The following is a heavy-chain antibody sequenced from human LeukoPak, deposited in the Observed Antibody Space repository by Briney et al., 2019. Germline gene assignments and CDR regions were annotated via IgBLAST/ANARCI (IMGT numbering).Heavy chain of an antibody. CDR3: ARDRSLLSRASDI. CDR2: ISGGTSTI. CDR1: GFTFSTYN. V-gene: IGHV3-48*01. Sequence: PGGSLRLSCETSGFTFSTYNMRWVRQAPGKGLECVSYISGGTSTIYYADSVKGRFTISRDNAKNSLFLQMNSLRVEDTAVYYCARDRSLLSRASDIWGQGTMVTVS. J-gene: IGHJ3*02.